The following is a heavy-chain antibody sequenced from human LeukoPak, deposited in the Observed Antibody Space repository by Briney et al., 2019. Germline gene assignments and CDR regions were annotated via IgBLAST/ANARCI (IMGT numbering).Heavy chain of an antibody. CDR2: IYYTGRI. V-gene: IGHV4-59*13. Sequence: SETLSLTCNVSGGSISPYXWNWXRQPPGKGLEWIGYIYYTGRINYNPSLKSRVTISVDSTKNQFSLKLSSVTAADTAVYYCATYYDPNYWGQGTLVTVSS. D-gene: IGHD3-3*01. CDR1: GGSISPYX. CDR3: ATYYDPNY. J-gene: IGHJ4*02.